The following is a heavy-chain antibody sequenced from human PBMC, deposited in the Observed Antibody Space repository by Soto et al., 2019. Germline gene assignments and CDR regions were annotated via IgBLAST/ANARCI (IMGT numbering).Heavy chain of an antibody. CDR1: GFTFIDYY. Sequence: GGSLRLSCAASGFTFIDYYMSWSRQAPGKGLEWVSYISSSGSTIYYADSVKGRFTISRDNAKNSLYLQMNSLRAEDTAVYYCARDYYGESAINNWFDPWGQGTLVTVSS. D-gene: IGHD3-10*01. J-gene: IGHJ5*02. V-gene: IGHV3-11*01. CDR3: ARDYYGESAINNWFDP. CDR2: ISSSGSTI.